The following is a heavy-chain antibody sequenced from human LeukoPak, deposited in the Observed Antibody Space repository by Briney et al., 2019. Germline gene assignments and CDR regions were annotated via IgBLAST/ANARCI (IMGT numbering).Heavy chain of an antibody. D-gene: IGHD6-19*01. J-gene: IGHJ5*02. CDR3: AKDKGYSSGWYLLDP. CDR2: ISGSGDNT. CDR1: GFTFSTYA. V-gene: IGHV3-23*01. Sequence: GGSLRLSCAASGFTFSTYAMNWVRQAPGKGLEWVSAISGSGDNTYHADSVKGRFSISRDNSKNTLYPQMNNLRAEDTAVYYCAKDKGYSSGWYLLDPWGQGTLVTVSS.